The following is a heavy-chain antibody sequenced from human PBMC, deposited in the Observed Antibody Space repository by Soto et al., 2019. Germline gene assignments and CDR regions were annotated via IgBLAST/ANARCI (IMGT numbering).Heavy chain of an antibody. CDR1: GGSLSGYY. Sequence: QVQLQQWGAGLLKPSETLSLTCAVYGGSLSGYYWSWIRQPPGKALEWIGEINYSGNTNYNPSLKSRVTISVDTSKKQPFLNLSSVTAADTARYYCARHHVRGRTIAGAAAFWGQGTLVTVSS. CDR3: ARHHVRGRTIAGAAAF. V-gene: IGHV4-34*01. D-gene: IGHD1-26*01. CDR2: INYSGNT. J-gene: IGHJ4*02.